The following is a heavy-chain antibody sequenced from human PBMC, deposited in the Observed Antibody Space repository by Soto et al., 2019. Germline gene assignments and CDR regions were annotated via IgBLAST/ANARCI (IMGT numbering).Heavy chain of an antibody. CDR2: IYPGDSET. Sequence: GASLKISCEGSGYKFSSYWIGWVRQMPGKGLEWMGIIYPGDSETKYSPSFQGHVNISVDKSINSAYLQWSSLKASDTGKYFCARSSSGSYGSYWGQGTLVTVSS. D-gene: IGHD3-16*01. V-gene: IGHV5-51*01. J-gene: IGHJ4*02. CDR3: ARSSSGSYGSY. CDR1: GYKFSSYW.